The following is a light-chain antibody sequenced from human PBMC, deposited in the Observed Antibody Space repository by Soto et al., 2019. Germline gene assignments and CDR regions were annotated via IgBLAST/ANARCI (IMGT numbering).Light chain of an antibody. Sequence: QSALTQPPSASGTPGQRVTISCSGSSSNIGSNAVNWYQQLPGTAPKLLIYSNNQRPSGVPERFSGSKSGTSASLAIIGLQSEDEADYYCAAWDDSLNGYVFGTGTKVTVL. CDR2: SNN. CDR3: AAWDDSLNGYV. CDR1: SSNIGSNA. V-gene: IGLV1-44*01. J-gene: IGLJ1*01.